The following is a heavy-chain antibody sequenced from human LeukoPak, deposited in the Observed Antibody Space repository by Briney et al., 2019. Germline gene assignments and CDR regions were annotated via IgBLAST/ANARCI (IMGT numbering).Heavy chain of an antibody. V-gene: IGHV1-2*02. CDR3: ARDRMVRGVMPAY. CDR2: INPNSGGT. D-gene: IGHD3-10*01. Sequence: GASVKVSCKASGYTFNDHYMQWVRQAPGQGFEWLGWINPNSGGTNYAQKFQDRVTMTRDTSISTAYMELSRLRSDDTAVYYCARDRMVRGVMPAYWGQGTLVTVSS. CDR1: GYTFNDHY. J-gene: IGHJ4*02.